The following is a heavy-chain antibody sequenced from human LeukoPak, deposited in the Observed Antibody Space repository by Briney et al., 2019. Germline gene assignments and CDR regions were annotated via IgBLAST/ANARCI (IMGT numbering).Heavy chain of an antibody. CDR1: GGSISGGGYY. D-gene: IGHD4-17*01. J-gene: IGHJ3*02. V-gene: IGHV4-61*02. CDR2: IYASGST. Sequence: TPSETLSLTCTVSGGSISGGGYYWSWFRQPAGKGLEWIGRIYASGSTGYNPSLKGRVTISVDTSKNQFSLKLSSVTAADTAVYYCARVRLDAFDIWGQGTMVTVSS. CDR3: ARVRLDAFDI.